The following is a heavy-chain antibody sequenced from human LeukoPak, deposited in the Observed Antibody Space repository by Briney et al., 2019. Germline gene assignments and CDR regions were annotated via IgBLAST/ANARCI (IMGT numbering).Heavy chain of an antibody. CDR2: INPNSGDT. J-gene: IGHJ4*02. CDR3: AREGAGGSWAGY. D-gene: IGHD1-26*01. CDR1: GYTFTGYY. Sequence: GASVKVSCKASGYTFTGYYMHWVRQAPGQGLEWMGWINPNSGDTNYAQKFQGRVTVTRDTSISTAFMELNRLTSDDTAVYYCAREGAGGSWAGYWGQGTLVTVSS. V-gene: IGHV1-2*02.